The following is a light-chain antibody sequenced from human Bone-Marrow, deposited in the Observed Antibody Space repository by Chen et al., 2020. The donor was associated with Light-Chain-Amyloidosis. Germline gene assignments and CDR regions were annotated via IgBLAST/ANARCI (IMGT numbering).Light chain of an antibody. CDR3: QSYQGSSQGV. V-gene: IGLV6-57*01. CDR2: EDD. J-gene: IGLJ3*02. CDR1: SGSIATNY. Sequence: NFMLTQPHSVSESPGKTVIISCTRSSGSIATNYVQWYQQRPGSSPTPVIYEDDQRPSGVPDRVSGSIDRSSNSASLTISGLKTEDEADYYCQSYQGSSQGVFGGGTKLTVL.